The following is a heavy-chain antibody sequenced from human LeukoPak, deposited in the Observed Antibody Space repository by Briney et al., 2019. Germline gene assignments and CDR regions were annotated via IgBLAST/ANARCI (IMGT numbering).Heavy chain of an antibody. Sequence: PGGSLRLSCAAFGFTFSSYAMSWVRQAPGKGLEWVSAISGSGGSTYYADSVKGRFTISRDNSKNTLYLQMNSLRAEDTAVYYCAKDPYDFWSGYYQYYFDYWGQGTLVTVSS. CDR1: GFTFSSYA. CDR2: ISGSGGST. D-gene: IGHD3-3*01. J-gene: IGHJ4*02. CDR3: AKDPYDFWSGYYQYYFDY. V-gene: IGHV3-23*01.